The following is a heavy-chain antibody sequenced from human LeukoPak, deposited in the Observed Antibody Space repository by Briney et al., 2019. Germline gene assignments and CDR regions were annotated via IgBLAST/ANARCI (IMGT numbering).Heavy chain of an antibody. Sequence: GGSLRLSCAASGFTFSSYAMHWVRQAPGKGLEWVAVISYDGSNKYYADSVKGRFTISRDNSKNTLYLQMNSLRAEDTAVYYCARVIPPVTSWNAPGYWGQGTLVTVSS. CDR3: ARVIPPVTSWNAPGY. CDR1: GFTFSSYA. D-gene: IGHD1-1*01. CDR2: ISYDGSNK. J-gene: IGHJ4*02. V-gene: IGHV3-30-3*01.